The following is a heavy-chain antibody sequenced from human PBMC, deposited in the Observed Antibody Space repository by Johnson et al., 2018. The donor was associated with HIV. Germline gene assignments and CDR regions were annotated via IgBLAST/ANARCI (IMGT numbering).Heavy chain of an antibody. Sequence: QEKLVESGGGVVQPGRSLRLSCAASGFTFSSYAMHWVRQAPGKGLEWVAVISYDGSNKYYADSVKGRFTISRDTSKNTLYLQMNSLRAEDTAVYYCARDGGIGSTREDACDMWGQGTVVTVSS. CDR2: ISYDGSNK. V-gene: IGHV3-30-3*01. CDR3: ARDGGIGSTREDACDM. J-gene: IGHJ3*02. CDR1: GFTFSSYA. D-gene: IGHD2-2*01.